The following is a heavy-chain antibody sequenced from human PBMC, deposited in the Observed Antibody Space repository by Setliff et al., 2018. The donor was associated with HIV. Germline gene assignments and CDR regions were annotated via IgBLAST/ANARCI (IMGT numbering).Heavy chain of an antibody. CDR3: ATYAYGSGRLDY. Sequence: GGSLRLSCAASGLTFNNHPMSWVRQAPGKGLEWVSAIGMSGITTYYGGSVKGRFTISRDNSRHTLYLQMNGLRAEDTAVYYCATYAYGSGRLDYWGQGTLVTVSS. CDR1: GLTFNNHP. CDR2: IGMSGITT. J-gene: IGHJ4*02. V-gene: IGHV3-23*01. D-gene: IGHD2-2*01.